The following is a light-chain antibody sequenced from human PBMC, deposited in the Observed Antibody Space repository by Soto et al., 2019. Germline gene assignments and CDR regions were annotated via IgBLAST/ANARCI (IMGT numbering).Light chain of an antibody. CDR3: QQYNNWPWT. CDR1: QSISDT. CDR2: SAS. Sequence: EIVMTQSPATLSVSPGGRATLSCRASQSISDTLAWYQQKPGQAPRLLIYSASARATGFPARFSGSGSGTDFALTISSLQSEAFAVYYCQQYNNWPWTFGQGTKVDIK. J-gene: IGKJ1*01. V-gene: IGKV3-15*01.